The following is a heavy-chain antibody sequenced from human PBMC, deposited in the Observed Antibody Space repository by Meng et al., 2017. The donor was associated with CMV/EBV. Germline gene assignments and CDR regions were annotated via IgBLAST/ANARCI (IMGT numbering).Heavy chain of an antibody. J-gene: IGHJ5*02. CDR2: ISSSSSYI. CDR3: ARLGGDIVLMNA. V-gene: IGHV3-21*01. Sequence: GGSLRLSCAASGFTFSSYSMNWVRQALGKGLEWVSSISSSSSYIYYADSVKGRFTISRDNAKNSLYLQMNSLRAEDTAVYYCARLGGDIVLMNAWGQGTLVTVSS. CDR1: GFTFSSYS. D-gene: IGHD2-8*01.